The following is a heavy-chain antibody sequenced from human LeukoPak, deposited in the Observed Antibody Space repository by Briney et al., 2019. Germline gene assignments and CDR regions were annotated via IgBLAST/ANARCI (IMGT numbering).Heavy chain of an antibody. CDR1: GGSIGSYY. V-gene: IGHV4-59*08. CDR2: IYYSGTT. D-gene: IGHD3-22*01. CDR3: ARRYYDSSGPFDY. J-gene: IGHJ4*01. Sequence: SETLSLTCTVSGGSIGSYYWSWIREPPGKGVEWIGYIYYSGTTNYNPSLKSRVTLSVDTSKNQFSLKLSSVTAADTAVYYCARRYYDSSGPFDYWGHGILVTVSP.